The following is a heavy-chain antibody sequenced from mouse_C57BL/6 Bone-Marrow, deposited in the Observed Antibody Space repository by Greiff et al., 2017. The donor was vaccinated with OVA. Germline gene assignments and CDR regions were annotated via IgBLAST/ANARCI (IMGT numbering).Heavy chain of an antibody. V-gene: IGHV1-69*01. Sequence: QVQLQQPGAELVMPGASVKLSCKASGYTFTSYWMHWVKQRPGQGLEWIGEIDPSDSYTNYNQKFKGKSTLTVDKSSSTAYMQLSSLTSEDSAVYYCARGNYYDYSSWFAYWGQGTLFTVSA. CDR2: IDPSDSYT. J-gene: IGHJ3*01. CDR1: GYTFTSYW. CDR3: ARGNYYDYSSWFAY. D-gene: IGHD2-4*01.